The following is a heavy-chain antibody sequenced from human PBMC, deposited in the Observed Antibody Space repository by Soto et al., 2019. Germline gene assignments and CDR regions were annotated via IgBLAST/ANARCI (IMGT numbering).Heavy chain of an antibody. CDR1: GFTFTDYW. CDR2: IKQDGSQE. Sequence: PGGSLRLSCVASGFTFTDYWMSWVRQAPGKGLEWVANIKQDGSQEYYVDSVKGRFTISRDNAKNSLYLQMNNLKAEDTAVYYCARDPYCGSNSCYYNYWGQGT. J-gene: IGHJ4*02. D-gene: IGHD2-2*01. V-gene: IGHV3-7*01. CDR3: ARDPYCGSNSCYYNY.